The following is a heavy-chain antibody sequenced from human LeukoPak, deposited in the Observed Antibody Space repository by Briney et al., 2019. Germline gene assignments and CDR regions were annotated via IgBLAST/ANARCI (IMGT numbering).Heavy chain of an antibody. CDR2: IYYSGST. J-gene: IGHJ6*03. D-gene: IGHD6-13*01. Sequence: SETLSLTCTVSGGSISRYYWSWIRQPPGKGLEWIGYIYYSGSTNYNPSLKSRVTISVDTSKNQFSLKLSSVTAADTAVYYCARSSHSSSWDYYFYYYMDVWGKGTTVTVSS. CDR3: ARSSHSSSWDYYFYYYMDV. V-gene: IGHV4-59*08. CDR1: GGSISRYY.